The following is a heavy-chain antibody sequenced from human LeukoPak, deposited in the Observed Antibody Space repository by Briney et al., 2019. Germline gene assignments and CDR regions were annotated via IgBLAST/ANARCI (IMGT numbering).Heavy chain of an antibody. CDR1: GFTFSSYG. CDR3: ASGGLGTRKYYSDPFHY. D-gene: IGHD3-10*01. J-gene: IGHJ4*02. CDR2: IYSAGGI. V-gene: IGHV3-NL1*01. Sequence: PGGSLRLSCAASGFTFSSYGMHWVRQAPGKGLEWVSIIYSAGGIYYADSVRGRFTISRDNSKNTVGLQMNSLTVEDTAVYYCASGGLGTRKYYSDPFHYWGQGTLVTVSS.